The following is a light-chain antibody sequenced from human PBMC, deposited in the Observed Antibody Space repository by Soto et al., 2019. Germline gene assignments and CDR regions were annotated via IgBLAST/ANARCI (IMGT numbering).Light chain of an antibody. J-gene: IGLJ3*02. Sequence: QAVVTQPPSVSGAPGRRVTISCTGSRSNIGAGYVVHWYQQLPGTAPKLLIYGNSNRPSGVPDRFSGSKSGTSASLAITGLQAADEADYYCQSYDSSLSGWVFGGGTQLTVL. V-gene: IGLV1-40*01. CDR1: RSNIGAGYV. CDR2: GNS. CDR3: QSYDSSLSGWV.